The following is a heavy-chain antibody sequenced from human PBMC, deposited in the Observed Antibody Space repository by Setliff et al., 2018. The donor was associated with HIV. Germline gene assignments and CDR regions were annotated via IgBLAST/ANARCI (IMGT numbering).Heavy chain of an antibody. CDR3: ARLLGRTVVVINAGFDY. CDR2: IHYSGIT. J-gene: IGHJ4*02. D-gene: IGHD2-15*01. Sequence: SETLSLTCTVSRDSINGHWWSWIRQPPGKGLEWTGSIHYSGITHYSPSLESRVSISVDTSKNQFSLRLTSVTAADTAVYYCARLLGRTVVVINAGFDYWGQGTLVTVSS. V-gene: IGHV4-59*08. CDR1: RDSINGHW.